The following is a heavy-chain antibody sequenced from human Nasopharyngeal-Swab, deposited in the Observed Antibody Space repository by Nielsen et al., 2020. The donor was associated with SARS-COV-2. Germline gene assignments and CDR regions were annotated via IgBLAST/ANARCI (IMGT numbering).Heavy chain of an antibody. V-gene: IGHV4-34*01. Sequence: SETLSLTCAVYGGSFSGYYWSWIRQPPGKGLEWIGEINHSGSTNYNPSLKSRVTISVDTPKNQFSLKLSSVTAADTAVYYCARGSFHDSSGYYTFDYWGQGTLVTVSS. D-gene: IGHD3-22*01. J-gene: IGHJ4*02. CDR3: ARGSFHDSSGYYTFDY. CDR2: INHSGST. CDR1: GGSFSGYY.